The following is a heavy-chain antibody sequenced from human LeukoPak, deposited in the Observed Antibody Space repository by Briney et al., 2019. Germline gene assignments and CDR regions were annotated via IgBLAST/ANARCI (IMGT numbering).Heavy chain of an antibody. CDR2: IYYSGST. D-gene: IGHD2-15*01. Sequence: SETPSLTCTVSGGSISSYYWSWIRQPPGKGLEWIGYIYYSGSTNYNPSLKSRVTISVDTSKNQFSLKLSSVTAADTAVYYCAREGGSGGSAYYFDYWGQGTLVTVSS. CDR3: AREGGSGGSAYYFDY. J-gene: IGHJ4*02. CDR1: GGSISSYY. V-gene: IGHV4-59*01.